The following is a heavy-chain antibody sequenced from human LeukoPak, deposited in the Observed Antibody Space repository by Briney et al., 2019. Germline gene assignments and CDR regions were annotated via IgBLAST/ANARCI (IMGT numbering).Heavy chain of an antibody. Sequence: GGSLRLSCAASGFTFSSYGMHWVRQAPGKGLGWVAFIRYDGSNKHYADSVKGRFTISRDNSKNTLYLQMNSLRAEDTAVYYCARWYNSLDVWGQGTTVTVSS. J-gene: IGHJ6*02. V-gene: IGHV3-30*02. CDR1: GFTFSSYG. D-gene: IGHD1-1*01. CDR3: ARWYNSLDV. CDR2: IRYDGSNK.